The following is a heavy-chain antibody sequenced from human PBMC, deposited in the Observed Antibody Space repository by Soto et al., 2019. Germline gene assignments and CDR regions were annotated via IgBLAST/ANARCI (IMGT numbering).Heavy chain of an antibody. V-gene: IGHV1-69*02. D-gene: IGHD2-2*02. CDR1: GGTFSSYT. CDR3: AMEYCSSTSCYRDY. Sequence: QVQLVQSGAEVKKPGSSVKVSCKASGGTFSSYTISWVRQAPGQGLEWMGRIIPILGIANYAQKFQGRVTISANKTXSTAYMELSSLRSEDTAVYYCAMEYCSSTSCYRDYWGQGTLVTVSS. CDR2: IIPILGIA. J-gene: IGHJ4*02.